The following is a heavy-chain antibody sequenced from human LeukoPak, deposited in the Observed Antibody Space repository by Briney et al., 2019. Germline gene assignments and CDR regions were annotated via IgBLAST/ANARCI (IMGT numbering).Heavy chain of an antibody. CDR1: GGSISSSSYY. CDR2: IHYSGST. CDR3: ARDRYYYDSSGYSWYFDL. J-gene: IGHJ2*01. Sequence: PSETLSLTCTVSGGSISSSSYYWGWIRQPPGKGLEWIGSIHYSGSTYYNPSLKSRVTMSVDTSKNQFSLKLSSVTAADTAVYYCARDRYYYDSSGYSWYFDLWGRGTLVTVSS. D-gene: IGHD3-22*01. V-gene: IGHV4-39*07.